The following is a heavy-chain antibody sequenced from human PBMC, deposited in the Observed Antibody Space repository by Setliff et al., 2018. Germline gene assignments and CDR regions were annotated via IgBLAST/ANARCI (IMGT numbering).Heavy chain of an antibody. D-gene: IGHD3-10*01. J-gene: IGHJ6*02. V-gene: IGHV4-61*02. CDR2: VYTSGST. Sequence: SETLSLTCTVSGGSISSGTYYWSWIRQPAGRGLEWIGRVYTSGSTNYNPSLKSRVTISVDTSKNQFSLKLSSVTAADTAVYYCAREGEIWFGELLPWGMDVWGQGTTVTVSS. CDR3: AREGEIWFGELLPWGMDV. CDR1: GGSISSGTYY.